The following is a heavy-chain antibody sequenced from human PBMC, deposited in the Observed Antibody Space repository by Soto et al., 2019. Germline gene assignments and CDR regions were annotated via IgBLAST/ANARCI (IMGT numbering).Heavy chain of an antibody. CDR1: GFTVSSNY. D-gene: IGHD3-10*01. Sequence: GESLKISCAASGFTVSSNYMSWVRQAPGKGLEWVSVIYSGGSTYYADSVKGRFTISRHNSKNTLYLQMNSLRAEDTAVYYCARGFGDTPYYYYYYMDVWGKGTTVTVSS. V-gene: IGHV3-53*04. CDR2: IYSGGST. J-gene: IGHJ6*03. CDR3: ARGFGDTPYYYYYYMDV.